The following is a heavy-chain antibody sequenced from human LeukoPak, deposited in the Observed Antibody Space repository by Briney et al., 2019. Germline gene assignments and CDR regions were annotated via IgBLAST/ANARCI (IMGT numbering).Heavy chain of an antibody. CDR1: GLTFSSHW. D-gene: IGHD4-17*01. CDR2: ITNDGSST. J-gene: IGHJ4*02. V-gene: IGHV3-74*01. Sequence: GGSLRLSCAASGLTFSSHWMHWVRHAPGKGLVWVSRITNDGSSTTYADSVKGRFTISRDNAKNMLYLQVNSLRAEDTAVYYCARGSRDDYSDPPFDHWGQGTLVTVSS. CDR3: ARGSRDDYSDPPFDH.